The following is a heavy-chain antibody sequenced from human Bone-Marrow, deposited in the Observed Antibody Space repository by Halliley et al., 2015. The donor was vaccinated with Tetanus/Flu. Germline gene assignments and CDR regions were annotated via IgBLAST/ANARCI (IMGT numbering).Heavy chain of an antibody. CDR1: GFTFSNYG. Sequence: QLVQSGGGVVQPGRSLRLSCAASGFTFSNYGMHWVRQAPGKGLEWVAIIWYDGSNKHYAGSVQGRFTISRDNSKNTLYLQMNSLRVDDTAVYYCGLQLAGGGVHYGGQGTLVTVSS. V-gene: IGHV3-33*01. CDR2: IWYDGSNK. D-gene: IGHD1-1*01. J-gene: IGHJ4*02. CDR3: GLQLAGGGVHY.